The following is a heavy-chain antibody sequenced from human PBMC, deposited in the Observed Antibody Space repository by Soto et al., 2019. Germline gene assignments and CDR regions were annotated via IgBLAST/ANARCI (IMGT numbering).Heavy chain of an antibody. D-gene: IGHD6-6*01. Sequence: SVKVSCKASGGTFSSYAISWVRQAPGQGLEWMGGIIPIFGTANYAQKFQGRVTITADESTSTAYMELSSLRSEDTAVYYCARDLSIRSSSSGGNWFDPWGQGTLVTVSS. CDR3: ARDLSIRSSSSGGNWFDP. CDR1: GGTFSSYA. CDR2: IIPIFGTA. V-gene: IGHV1-69*13. J-gene: IGHJ5*02.